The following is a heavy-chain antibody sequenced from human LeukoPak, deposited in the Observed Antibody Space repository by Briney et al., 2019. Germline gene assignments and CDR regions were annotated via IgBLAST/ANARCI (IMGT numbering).Heavy chain of an antibody. J-gene: IGHJ4*01. CDR3: AKGIYSSGWSYFDY. CDR2: LSGSGITT. D-gene: IGHD6-19*01. Sequence: GGSLRLSCAAFGFTFSNSAMSWVRQAPGKGLEWVSTLSGSGITTYYADSVKGRFTISRDNSKNTLYLQMNSLRAEDTAVYYCAKGIYSSGWSYFDYWGHGTLVAVSS. V-gene: IGHV3-23*01. CDR1: GFTFSNSA.